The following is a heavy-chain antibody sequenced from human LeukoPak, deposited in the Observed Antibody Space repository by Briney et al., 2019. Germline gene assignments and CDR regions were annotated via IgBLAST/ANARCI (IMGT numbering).Heavy chain of an antibody. CDR1: GFTLSSYA. Sequence: GSLRPSCAASGFTLSSYAMSWVRQAPGKGLEWVSAISGSGGSTYYADSVKGRFTISRDNSKNTLYLQMNSLRAEDTAVYYCAKPPYSSSWYKPEYYFDYWGQGTLVTVSS. V-gene: IGHV3-23*01. CDR3: AKPPYSSSWYKPEYYFDY. CDR2: ISGSGGST. D-gene: IGHD6-13*01. J-gene: IGHJ4*02.